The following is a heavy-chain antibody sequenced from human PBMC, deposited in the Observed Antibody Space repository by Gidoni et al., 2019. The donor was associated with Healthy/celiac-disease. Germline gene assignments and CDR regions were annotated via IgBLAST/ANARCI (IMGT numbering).Heavy chain of an antibody. CDR3: ARIPSWNYVYWFDP. D-gene: IGHD1-7*01. CDR1: GFSLSNARMG. Sequence: QVTLKESGPVLVKPTETLTLTGTVSGFSLSNARMGVSWSRQPPGKALEWLAHIFANDEQSYSTSLKSRLTISKDTSKSQVVLTMTNMDPVDTATYYCARIPSWNYVYWFDPWGQGTLVTVSS. J-gene: IGHJ5*02. V-gene: IGHV2-26*01. CDR2: IFANDEQ.